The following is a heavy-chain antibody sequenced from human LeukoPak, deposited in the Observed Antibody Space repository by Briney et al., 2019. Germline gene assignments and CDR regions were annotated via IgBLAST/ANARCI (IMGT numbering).Heavy chain of an antibody. Sequence: ASVKVSCKASGYTFTSYGISWVRQAPGQGLEWMGWISAYNGNTNYAQKLQGRVTMTTDTSTSTAYMELRSLRSDDTAVYYCARVEGRWELLGLGYWGQGTLVTVSS. CDR1: GYTFTSYG. D-gene: IGHD1-26*01. CDR2: ISAYNGNT. CDR3: ARVEGRWELLGLGY. V-gene: IGHV1-18*01. J-gene: IGHJ4*02.